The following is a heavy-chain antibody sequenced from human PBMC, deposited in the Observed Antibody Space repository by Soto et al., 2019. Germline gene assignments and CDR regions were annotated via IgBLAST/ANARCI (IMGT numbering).Heavy chain of an antibody. V-gene: IGHV1-69*08. CDR3: AGEEYYYGSGAFFDY. Sequence: QVQLVQSGAEVKKPGSSVKVSCKASGGTFSSYTISWVRQAPGQGLEWMGRIIPILGIANYALKFQGRVTITADKSTSTAYMELSSLRSEDTAVYYFAGEEYYYGSGAFFDYSGQGTLVTVSS. CDR1: GGTFSSYT. D-gene: IGHD3-10*01. J-gene: IGHJ4*02. CDR2: IIPILGIA.